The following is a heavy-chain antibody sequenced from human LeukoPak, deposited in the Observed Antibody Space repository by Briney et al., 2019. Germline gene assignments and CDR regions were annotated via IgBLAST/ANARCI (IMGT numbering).Heavy chain of an antibody. CDR2: ISSSSSYI. Sequence: PGGSLRLSCAASGFTVSSNYMSWVREAPGKGLEWVSSISSSSSYIYYADSVKGRFTISRDNAKNSLYLQMNSLRAEDTAVYYCASALTTVTTWGDYWGQGTLVTVSS. V-gene: IGHV3-21*01. J-gene: IGHJ4*02. D-gene: IGHD4-11*01. CDR3: ASALTTVTTWGDY. CDR1: GFTVSSNY.